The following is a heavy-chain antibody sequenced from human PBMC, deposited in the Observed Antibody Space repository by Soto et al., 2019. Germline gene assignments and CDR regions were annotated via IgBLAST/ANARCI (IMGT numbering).Heavy chain of an antibody. J-gene: IGHJ4*02. D-gene: IGHD3-9*01. Sequence: EVQLLESGGGLVQPGGSLRLSCAASGFTFSSYAMSWVRQAPGKGLGWVSAISGSGGSTYYADSVKGRFTISRDNSKDTLYLQMNSLRAEDTAVYYCAKDRALRYFDWLDTYYFDYWGQGTLVTVSS. V-gene: IGHV3-23*01. CDR2: ISGSGGST. CDR1: GFTFSSYA. CDR3: AKDRALRYFDWLDTYYFDY.